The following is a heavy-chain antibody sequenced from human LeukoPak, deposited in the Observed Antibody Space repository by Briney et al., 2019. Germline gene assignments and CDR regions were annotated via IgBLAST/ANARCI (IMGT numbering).Heavy chain of an antibody. Sequence: EASVKVSCKASGYTFTTYDINWVRQATGQGLEWMGWMNPNSGNTGYTQKFQGRVTMTRNTSISTAYMELSSLRSEDTAVYYCGGGGGSAQKETCSAPGGRETLVPVS. CDR1: GYTFTTYD. CDR3: GGGGGSAQKETCSAP. CDR2: MNPNSGNT. D-gene: IGHD3-16*01. J-gene: IGHJ5*02. V-gene: IGHV1-8*01.